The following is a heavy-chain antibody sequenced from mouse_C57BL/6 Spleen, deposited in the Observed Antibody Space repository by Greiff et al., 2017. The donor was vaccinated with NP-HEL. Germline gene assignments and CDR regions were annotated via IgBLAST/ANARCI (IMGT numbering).Heavy chain of an antibody. CDR2: ISNGGGST. Sequence: DVKLVESGGGLVQPGGSLKLSCAASGFTFSDYYMYWVRQTPEKRLEWVAYISNGGGSTYYPDTVKGRFTISRDNAKTTLYLQMSRLKSEDTAMYYCATHYYGSSFYVWGTGTTVTVSS. V-gene: IGHV5-12*01. J-gene: IGHJ1*03. D-gene: IGHD1-1*01. CDR3: ATHYYGSSFYV. CDR1: GFTFSDYY.